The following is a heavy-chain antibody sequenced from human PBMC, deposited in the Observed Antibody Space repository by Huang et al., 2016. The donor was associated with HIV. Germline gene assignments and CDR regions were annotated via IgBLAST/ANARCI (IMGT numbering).Heavy chain of an antibody. J-gene: IGHJ6*01. CDR1: TFTFGTYW. CDR2: IKQDESEK. V-gene: IGHV3-7*01. CDR3: ATKTAAMDI. Sequence: VESGGRLVQPGGSIRLSCVGSTFTFGTYWMSWVRQYPGKGLECVANIKQDESEKYYVESVKGRFNISRDNAKKVLFLEMNNVRVEDTATYYCATKTAAMDIWGQGTTVTVS. D-gene: IGHD1-7*01.